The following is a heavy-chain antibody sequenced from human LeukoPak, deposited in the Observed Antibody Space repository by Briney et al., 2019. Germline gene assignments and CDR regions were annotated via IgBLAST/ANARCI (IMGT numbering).Heavy chain of an antibody. CDR3: ARGSGSYSYFDY. Sequence: ASVKVSCKASGYSFTGYYMHWVRQAPGQGLEWMGWISAYNGNTNYAQKLQGRVTMTTDTSTSTAYMELRSLRSDDTAVYYCARGSGSYSYFDYWGQGTLVTVSS. CDR2: ISAYNGNT. CDR1: GYSFTGYY. V-gene: IGHV1-18*04. J-gene: IGHJ4*02. D-gene: IGHD1-26*01.